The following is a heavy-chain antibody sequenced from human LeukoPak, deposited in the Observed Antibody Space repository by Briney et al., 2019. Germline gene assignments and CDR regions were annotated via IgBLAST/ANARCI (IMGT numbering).Heavy chain of an antibody. V-gene: IGHV4-39*07. CDR3: ARDKYSYGYEV. CDR1: GGSISSSSSY. D-gene: IGHD5-18*01. J-gene: IGHJ4*02. CDR2: IYHSGNT. Sequence: SETLSLTCSVSGGSISSSSSYWGWIRQPPGKGLEWIGSIYHSGNTYYNPSLKSRVTISVDTSKNQFSLKLSSVTAADTAVYYCARDKYSYGYEVWGQGTLVTVSS.